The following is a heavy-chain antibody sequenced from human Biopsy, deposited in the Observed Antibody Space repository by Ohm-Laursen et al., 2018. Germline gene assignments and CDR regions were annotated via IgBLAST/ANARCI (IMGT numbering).Heavy chain of an antibody. CDR3: ARATNSTGWPYYYFYGMDV. D-gene: IGHD2/OR15-2a*01. CDR2: IYYSGST. Sequence: GTLSLTCTVSGGAISGTSYYWTWIRQTPGKGLEWIGYIYYSGSTNYNPSLKSRVTISVDTSKNQFSLRLNSVTAADTAVYYCARATNSTGWPYYYFYGMDVWGQGTTVTVSS. J-gene: IGHJ6*02. V-gene: IGHV4-61*01. CDR1: GGAISGTSYY.